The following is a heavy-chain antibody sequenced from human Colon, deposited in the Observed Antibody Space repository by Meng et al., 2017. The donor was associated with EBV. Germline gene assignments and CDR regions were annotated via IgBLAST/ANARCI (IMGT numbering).Heavy chain of an antibody. CDR1: GDSISSGDYS. J-gene: IGHJ5*02. D-gene: IGHD2-21*02. Sequence: LQEPPSGLVHPSQSRALTCAVSGDSISSGDYSWSWIRQPPGQGLEWIGYIYHGGTTYNTSLKSRVTISVDNSKNQFSLRLTSVTAADTAVYYCARGPYCGGDCYWFDPWGQGTLVTVSS. V-gene: IGHV4-30-2*01. CDR2: IYHGGTT. CDR3: ARGPYCGGDCYWFDP.